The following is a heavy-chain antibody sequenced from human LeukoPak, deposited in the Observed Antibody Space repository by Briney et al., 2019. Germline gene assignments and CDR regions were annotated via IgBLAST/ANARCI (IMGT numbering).Heavy chain of an antibody. CDR1: GFTFSSYG. J-gene: IGHJ6*03. Sequence: KAGGSLRLSCAASGFTFSSYGMSWIRQPPGKGLEWIGEINHSGSTYYNPSLKSRVTISVDTSKNQFSLKLSSVTAADTAVYYCARVSSSSGYYYYYMDVWGKGTTVTVSS. V-gene: IGHV4-34*01. CDR3: ARVSSSSGYYYYYMDV. CDR2: INHSGST. D-gene: IGHD6-6*01.